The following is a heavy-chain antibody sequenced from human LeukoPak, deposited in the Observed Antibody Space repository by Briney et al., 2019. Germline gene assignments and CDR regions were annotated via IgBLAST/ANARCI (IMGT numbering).Heavy chain of an antibody. J-gene: IGHJ4*02. Sequence: SETLSLTCAVYGGSFSGYYWSWIRQPPGKGLEWIGEINHSGSTNYNPSLKSRVTISVDTSKNQFSLKLSSVTAADTAVYYCARYGGYGSGSYYFLRYYFDYWGQGTLVTVSS. CDR2: INHSGST. CDR1: GGSFSGYY. D-gene: IGHD3-10*01. CDR3: ARYGGYGSGSYYFLRYYFDY. V-gene: IGHV4-34*01.